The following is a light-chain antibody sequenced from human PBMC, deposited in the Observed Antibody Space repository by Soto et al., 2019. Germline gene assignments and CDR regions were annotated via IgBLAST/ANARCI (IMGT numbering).Light chain of an antibody. V-gene: IGKV1-33*01. J-gene: IGKJ3*01. CDR2: DAS. CDR3: QQYDNLPTFT. CDR1: QDISNH. Sequence: DIQMTQSPSSLSASVGDRVTITCQTSQDISNHLTWYQQKPGKAPKLLIYDASNLETGVPSSFSGSGSGTDFTFTITSMRPEDFATYYCQQYDNLPTFTFGPGTKVDLK.